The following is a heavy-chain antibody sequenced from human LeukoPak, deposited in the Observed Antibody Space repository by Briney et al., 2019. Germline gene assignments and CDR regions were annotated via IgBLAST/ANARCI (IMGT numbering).Heavy chain of an antibody. J-gene: IGHJ4*02. CDR3: ARDVDPHY. CDR1: GFTFSSYS. Sequence: GSLRLSCAASGFTFSSYSMNWVRQAPGKGLEWIGYVYYGGVTKYNPSLMSRVSISVDTSKNQFSLKVKSVTAADTAVYYCARDVDPHYWGQGTLVTVSS. CDR2: VYYGGVT. V-gene: IGHV4-59*01. D-gene: IGHD5-12*01.